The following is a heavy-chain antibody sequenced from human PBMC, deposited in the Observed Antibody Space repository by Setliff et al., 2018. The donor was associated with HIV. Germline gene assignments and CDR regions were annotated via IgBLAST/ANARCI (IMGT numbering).Heavy chain of an antibody. Sequence: PSETLSLTCAVYGGSFSAYHWSWIRQTPGKGLEWLGEINHSGSTAYNLALESRVSMSIDTSKNQFSLKLTSVTAADTAIYYCARGRDYTGSWFRPFYLDFWGHGKLVTVSS. CDR1: GGSFSAYH. V-gene: IGHV4-34*01. J-gene: IGHJ4*01. CDR2: INHSGST. CDR3: ARGRDYTGSWFRPFYLDF. D-gene: IGHD3-3*01.